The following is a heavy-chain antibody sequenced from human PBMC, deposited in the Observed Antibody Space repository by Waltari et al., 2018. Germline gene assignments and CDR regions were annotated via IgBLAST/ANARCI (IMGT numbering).Heavy chain of an antibody. J-gene: IGHJ4*02. CDR3: ARGVIAAAGTIGNDY. D-gene: IGHD6-13*01. CDR1: GGSFSGYY. CDR2: INHSGST. Sequence: QVQLQQWGAGLLKPSETLSLTCAVYGGSFSGYYWSWIRQPPGKGLEWIGEINHSGSTNYNPSLKSRVTISVDTSKNQFSLKLSSVTAADTAVYYCARGVIAAAGTIGNDYWGQGTL. V-gene: IGHV4-34*01.